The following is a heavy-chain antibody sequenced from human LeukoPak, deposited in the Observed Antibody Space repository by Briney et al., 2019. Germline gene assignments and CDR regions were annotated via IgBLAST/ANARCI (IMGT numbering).Heavy chain of an antibody. CDR2: IKNKTNGGTT. J-gene: IGHJ4*02. CDR1: GFIFSSAW. Sequence: PGGSLRLSCAASGFIFSSAWMTWVRQAPGKGLEWVGHIKNKTNGGTTDYAAPVKGRFIISRDDSKNTLYLLMNSLRTEDTAVYYCARGLCTSTSCYQGPFDYWGQGMLVTVSS. CDR3: ARGLCTSTSCYQGPFDY. D-gene: IGHD2-2*01. V-gene: IGHV3-15*01.